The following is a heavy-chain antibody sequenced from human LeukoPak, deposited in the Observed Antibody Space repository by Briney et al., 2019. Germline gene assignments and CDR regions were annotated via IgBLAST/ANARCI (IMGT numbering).Heavy chain of an antibody. CDR2: ILYSDIT. Sequence: SETLSLTCTVSGGSVGSGSYYWSWIRQSPGKGLEWIGYILYSDITNYNPSLRSRVTMSVDTSKNQFSLRLTSVTAADTAVYYCAAMAVNWFDPWGQGTLVIVSS. J-gene: IGHJ5*02. CDR1: GGSVGSGSYY. D-gene: IGHD5-18*01. CDR3: AAMAVNWFDP. V-gene: IGHV4-61*01.